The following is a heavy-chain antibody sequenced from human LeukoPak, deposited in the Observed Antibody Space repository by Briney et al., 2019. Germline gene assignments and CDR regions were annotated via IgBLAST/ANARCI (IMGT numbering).Heavy chain of an antibody. Sequence: GGSLRLSCAASGFIFSNYWMSWVRQVPGKGLEWVANMKQDGREKYLVDSVKGRFTISRDNAKNSLYLQMNGLRAEDTAVYYCARDVAYYYESSGYYSLGFDIWGQGTMVTVSS. V-gene: IGHV3-7*01. CDR2: MKQDGREK. J-gene: IGHJ3*02. D-gene: IGHD3-22*01. CDR1: GFIFSNYW. CDR3: ARDVAYYYESSGYYSLGFDI.